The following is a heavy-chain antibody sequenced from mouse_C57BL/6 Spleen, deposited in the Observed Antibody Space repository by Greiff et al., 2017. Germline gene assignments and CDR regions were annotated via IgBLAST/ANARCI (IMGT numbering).Heavy chain of an antibody. V-gene: IGHV7-3*01. Sequence: EVHLVESGGGLVQPGGSLSLSCAASGFTFTDYYMSWVRQPPGQALEWLGFIRHTANGSTSEYSASVKGRFTISRDNSQSILYLQMNALRAEDSASYYCGRSGRYYAMDYWGQGTSVTVSS. CDR1: GFTFTDYY. J-gene: IGHJ4*01. CDR3: GRSGRYYAMDY. CDR2: IRHTANGSTS.